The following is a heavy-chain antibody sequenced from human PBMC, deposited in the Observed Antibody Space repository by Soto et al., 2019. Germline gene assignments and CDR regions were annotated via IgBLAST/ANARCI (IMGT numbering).Heavy chain of an antibody. V-gene: IGHV2-5*02. CDR3: AHRPSYCNGGSCYSGFDY. D-gene: IGHD2-15*01. CDR1: GFSLSTSGVG. CDR2: IYWDDDK. Sequence: QITLKESGPTLVKPTQTLTLTCTFSGFSLSTSGVGVGWIRQPPGKALEWLALIYWDDDKRYSPSLKSRLTITKDTSKNQVVLTLTYIDPVDTATYFCAHRPSYCNGGSCYSGFDYWGQGTLVTVSS. J-gene: IGHJ4*02.